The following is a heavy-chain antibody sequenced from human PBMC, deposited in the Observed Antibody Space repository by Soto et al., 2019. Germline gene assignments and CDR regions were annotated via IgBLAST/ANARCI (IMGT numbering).Heavy chain of an antibody. CDR1: GYTFSGYF. Sequence: QVQLVQSGADVKKPGASVKVSCKTSGYTFSGYFMHWLRQAPGQGLEWMGWMNPNSGGTDYAQNFQGRVSMTWDTSISTAYMELSMLRSDDTAIYYCARGYYSSSWRVFDYWGKGSLVNVSS. D-gene: IGHD6-13*01. V-gene: IGHV1-2*02. CDR3: ARGYYSSSWRVFDY. J-gene: IGHJ4*02. CDR2: MNPNSGGT.